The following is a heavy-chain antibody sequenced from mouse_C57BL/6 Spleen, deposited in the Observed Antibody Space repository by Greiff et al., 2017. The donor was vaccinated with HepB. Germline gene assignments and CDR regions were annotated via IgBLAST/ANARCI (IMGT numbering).Heavy chain of an antibody. J-gene: IGHJ3*01. CDR1: GYAFSSSW. CDR2: IYPGDGDT. CDR3: ARCENWSWFAY. V-gene: IGHV1-82*01. D-gene: IGHD4-1*01. Sequence: QVQLQQSGPELVKPGASVKISCKASGYAFSSSWMNWVKQRPGKGLEWIGRIYPGDGDTNYNGKFKGKATLTADKSSSTAYMQLSSLTSEDSAVYFCARCENWSWFAYWGQGTLVTVSA.